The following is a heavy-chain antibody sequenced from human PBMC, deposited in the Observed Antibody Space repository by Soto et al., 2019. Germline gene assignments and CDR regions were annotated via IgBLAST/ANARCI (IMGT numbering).Heavy chain of an antibody. V-gene: IGHV1-8*01. CDR3: ARGGYCSSTSCYKSNDY. CDR2: MNPNSGNT. J-gene: IGHJ4*02. D-gene: IGHD2-2*01. CDR1: GYTFTSYD. Sequence: ASVKVSCEASGYTFTSYDINWVRQATGQGLEWMGWMNPNSGNTGYAQKFQGRVTMTRNTSISTVYMELSSLRSEDTAVYYCARGGYCSSTSCYKSNDYWGQGTLVTVSS.